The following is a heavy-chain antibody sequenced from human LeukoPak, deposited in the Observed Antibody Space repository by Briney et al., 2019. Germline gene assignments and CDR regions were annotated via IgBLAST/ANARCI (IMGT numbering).Heavy chain of an antibody. D-gene: IGHD2/OR15-2a*01. Sequence: GSLRLSCAASGFTSDTYNFNWVRQAPGKGLEWVASIRSYSSYIYYADSVKGRFTISRDDAKKSLYLQMNSLTAEDTAVYFCARFSEVYYYVDVWGTGTTVTVSS. J-gene: IGHJ6*03. CDR3: ARFSEVYYYVDV. CDR1: GFTSDTYN. CDR2: IRSYSSYI. V-gene: IGHV3-21*01.